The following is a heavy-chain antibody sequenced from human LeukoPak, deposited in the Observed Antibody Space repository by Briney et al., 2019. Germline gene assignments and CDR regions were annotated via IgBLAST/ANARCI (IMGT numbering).Heavy chain of an antibody. CDR2: INHSGST. Sequence: SETQTLTCAVYGGSFSGYYWSWIRQPPGKGLEWIGEINHSGSTNYNPSLKSRVTISVDTSKNQFSLKLSSVTAADTAVYYCAEAPKYCSGGSCYSFYFVHWGQGTLVTVSS. CDR3: AEAPKYCSGGSCYSFYFVH. D-gene: IGHD2-15*01. V-gene: IGHV4-34*01. J-gene: IGHJ4*02. CDR1: GGSFSGYY.